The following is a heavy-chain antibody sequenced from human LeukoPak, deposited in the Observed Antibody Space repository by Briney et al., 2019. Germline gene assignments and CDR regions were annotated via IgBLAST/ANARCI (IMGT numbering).Heavy chain of an antibody. CDR2: INPSGGST. CDR1: GYTFTSYY. CDR3: ARRWGGYELYMDV. D-gene: IGHD5-12*01. Sequence: ASVKVSCKASGYTFTSYYMHWVRQAPGQGLEWMGIINPSGGSTSYAQKFQGRVTMTRDTSTSTVYMELSSLRSDDTAVYHCARRWGGYELYMDVWGKGTTVTVSS. J-gene: IGHJ6*03. V-gene: IGHV1-46*01.